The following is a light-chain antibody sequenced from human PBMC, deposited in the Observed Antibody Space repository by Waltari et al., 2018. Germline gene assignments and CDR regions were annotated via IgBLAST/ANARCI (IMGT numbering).Light chain of an antibody. CDR3: CSYTTSSTLV. CDR2: GVS. J-gene: IGLJ2*01. Sequence: QSAPTQPPSVSGSPGQSVTISCTGTSSDVGGYNYVSWYQQHPGKAPKLMIYGVSNRPSGVSERFSGSKSGNTASLTISGLQAEDEADYYCCSYTTSSTLVFGGGTRLTVL. V-gene: IGLV2-14*01. CDR1: SSDVGGYNY.